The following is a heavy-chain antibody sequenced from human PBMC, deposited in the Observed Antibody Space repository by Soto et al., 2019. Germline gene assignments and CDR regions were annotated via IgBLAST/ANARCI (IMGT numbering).Heavy chain of an antibody. V-gene: IGHV3-21*06. CDR3: ARESEDLTSNFDY. CDR1: GFAFTRYS. J-gene: IGHJ4*02. CDR2: ISSTTNYI. Sequence: GSLILYCASSGFAFTRYSMNLVLQAPGKGLEWVSSISSTTNYIYYGDSMKGRFTISRDNAKNSLYLEMNSLRAEDTAVYYCARESEDLTSNFDYWGQGTLVTVSS.